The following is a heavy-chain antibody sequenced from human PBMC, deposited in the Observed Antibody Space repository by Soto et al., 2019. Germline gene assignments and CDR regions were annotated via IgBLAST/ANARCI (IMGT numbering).Heavy chain of an antibody. CDR2: INPNSGGT. CDR1: GYTFTGYY. V-gene: IGHV1-2*02. J-gene: IGHJ5*02. CDR3: ARGVGARQWPVGAWFDP. Sequence: ASVKVSCKASGYTFTGYYMHWVRQAPGQGLEWMGWINPNSGGTNYAQKFQGRVTMTRDTSISTAYMELSRLRSDDTAMYYCARGVGARQWPVGAWFDPWGQGTLVTVSS. D-gene: IGHD6-19*01.